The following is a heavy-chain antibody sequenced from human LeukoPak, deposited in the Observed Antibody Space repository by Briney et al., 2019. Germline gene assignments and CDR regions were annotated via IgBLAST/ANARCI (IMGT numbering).Heavy chain of an antibody. V-gene: IGHV1-46*01. CDR1: GYTFTSYY. CDR2: INPSGGGT. Sequence: ASVTVSCEASGYTFTSYYMHWVRQAPEQGLEWMGLINPSGGGTSYAQTFQGRVTITRDTSTSPVYMELSSLRSEDTAVYYSWRQYYHDSSAYYFAPFYWGQGPLVTVPS. J-gene: IGHJ4*02. D-gene: IGHD3-22*01. CDR3: WRQYYHDSSAYYFAPFY.